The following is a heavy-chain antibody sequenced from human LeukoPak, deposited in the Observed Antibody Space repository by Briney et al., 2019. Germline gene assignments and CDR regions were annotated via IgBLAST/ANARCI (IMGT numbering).Heavy chain of an antibody. D-gene: IGHD6-19*01. CDR1: GYSFTSYW. CDR2: IYPGDSDT. J-gene: IGHJ4*02. V-gene: IGHV5-51*01. Sequence: GESLQISRKGSGYSFTSYWIGWVRQMPGKGLEWMGIIYPGDSDTRYSPSFQGQVTISADKSISTAYLQWSSLKASDTAMYYCARKIYSSGWYSDYWGQGTLVTVSS. CDR3: ARKIYSSGWYSDY.